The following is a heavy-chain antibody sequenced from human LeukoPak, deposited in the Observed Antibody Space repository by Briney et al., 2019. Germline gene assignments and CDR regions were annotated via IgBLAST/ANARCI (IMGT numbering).Heavy chain of an antibody. CDR2: ISAYNGNT. V-gene: IGHV1-18*01. Sequence: ASVKVSCKASGYTFTSYGISWVRQAPGQGLEWMGWISAYNGNTNYAQKPQGRVTMTTDTSTSTAYMELRSLRSDDTAVYYCARDRSVAAGVYDFWSGYPNFDYWGQGTLVTVSS. J-gene: IGHJ4*02. D-gene: IGHD3-3*01. CDR3: ARDRSVAAGVYDFWSGYPNFDY. CDR1: GYTFTSYG.